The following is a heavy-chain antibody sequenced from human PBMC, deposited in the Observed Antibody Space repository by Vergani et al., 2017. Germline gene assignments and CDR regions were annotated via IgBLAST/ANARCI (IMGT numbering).Heavy chain of an antibody. D-gene: IGHD3-16*02. Sequence: QVQLPESGPGLVKPPETLSLTCGVSGGSFSDYYWSWIRQAPGMGLEWIGEVNHGGSTNYNPSLKSRVSISVDTSKNQFSLQLTSVTAADSALYFCASIARAPTRRNPPPDYWGQGILVTVSS. V-gene: IGHV4-34*10. CDR3: ASIARAPTRRNPPPDY. CDR1: GGSFSDYY. CDR2: VNHGGST. J-gene: IGHJ4*02.